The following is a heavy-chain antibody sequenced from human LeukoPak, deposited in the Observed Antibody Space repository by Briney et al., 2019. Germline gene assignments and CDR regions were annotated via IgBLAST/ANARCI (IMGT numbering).Heavy chain of an antibody. CDR1: GGSISSYY. Sequence: SETLSLTCTVYGGSISSYYWSWIRQPPGKGLEGIGYIYYSGSTNYNPSLKSRVTISVDTSKNQFSLKLSSVTAADTAVYYCARRLYDSSGYYYEVDAFDIWGQGTMVTVSS. V-gene: IGHV4-59*08. D-gene: IGHD3-22*01. J-gene: IGHJ3*02. CDR3: ARRLYDSSGYYYEVDAFDI. CDR2: IYYSGST.